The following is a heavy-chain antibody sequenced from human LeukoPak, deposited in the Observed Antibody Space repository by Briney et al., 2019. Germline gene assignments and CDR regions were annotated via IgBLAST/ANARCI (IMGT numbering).Heavy chain of an antibody. CDR2: IIPILGIA. V-gene: IGHV1-69*04. CDR3: ARGADYYDSGGYYPESY. J-gene: IGHJ4*02. D-gene: IGHD3-22*01. CDR1: GGTFSSYA. Sequence: ASVKVSCKASGGTFSSYAISWVRQAPGQGLEWMGRIIPILGIANYAQKFQGRVTITADKSTSTAYMELSSLRSEDTAVYYCARGADYYDSGGYYPESYWGQGTLVTVSS.